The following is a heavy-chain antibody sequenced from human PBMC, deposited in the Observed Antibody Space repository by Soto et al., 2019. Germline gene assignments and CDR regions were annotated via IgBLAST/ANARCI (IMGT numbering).Heavy chain of an antibody. Sequence: GGSLRLSCAASGFTFSSYAMHWVRQAPGKGLEWVAVISYDGSNKYYADSVKGRFTISRDNSKNTLYLQMNSLRAEDTAVYYCARDGGQQWLGLGYYYYYGMDVWGQGXTVTVSS. V-gene: IGHV3-30-3*01. J-gene: IGHJ6*02. CDR2: ISYDGSNK. D-gene: IGHD6-19*01. CDR3: ARDGGQQWLGLGYYYYYGMDV. CDR1: GFTFSSYA.